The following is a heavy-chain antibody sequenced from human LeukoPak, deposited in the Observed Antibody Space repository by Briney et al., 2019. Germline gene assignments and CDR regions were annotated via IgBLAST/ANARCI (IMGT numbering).Heavy chain of an antibody. D-gene: IGHD2-2*01. Sequence: ASVKVSCKASGYTFTRYYIHWVRQAPGQGLEWMGTINPSGGSTSYAQKFQGRLTVTRDMSTSTVYMELSSLGSEDTAVYYCASGTTDIVVVPATLRNYYFDYWGQGTLVTVSS. J-gene: IGHJ4*02. CDR2: INPSGGST. V-gene: IGHV1-46*01. CDR3: ASGTTDIVVVPATLRNYYFDY. CDR1: GYTFTRYY.